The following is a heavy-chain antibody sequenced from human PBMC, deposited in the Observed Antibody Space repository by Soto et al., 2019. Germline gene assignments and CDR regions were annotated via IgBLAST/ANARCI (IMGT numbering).Heavy chain of an antibody. CDR3: AGRGSSGWYRGGFDY. V-gene: IGHV3-66*01. J-gene: IGHJ4*02. CDR1: GFTVSSNY. CDR2: MYSDGTT. Sequence: EVQVVESGGGLVQPGGSLRLSCEASGFTVSSNYMNWVRQAPGKGLEWVSIMYSDGTTYYADSVKGRFTISRDNSKNTLFLQMDSLRPEETAVYYCAGRGSSGWYRGGFDYWGRGALVIVSS. D-gene: IGHD6-19*01.